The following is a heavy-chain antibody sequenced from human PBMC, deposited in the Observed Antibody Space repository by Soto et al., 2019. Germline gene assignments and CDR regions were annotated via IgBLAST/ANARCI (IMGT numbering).Heavy chain of an antibody. CDR3: ATXPETFSPAGYYVNWFDP. D-gene: IGHD3-22*01. Sequence: SETLSLTCTVSGASFTYGSLFWGWIRQSPGKGVEWIASTYIGGMTYYNPSLRSRVTISVDTSKSQFSLRLNSVTAADTAVYYCATXPETFSPAGYYVNWFDPWGHGTLVTVSS. V-gene: IGHV4-39*01. CDR2: TYIGGMT. CDR1: GASFTYGSLF. J-gene: IGHJ5*02.